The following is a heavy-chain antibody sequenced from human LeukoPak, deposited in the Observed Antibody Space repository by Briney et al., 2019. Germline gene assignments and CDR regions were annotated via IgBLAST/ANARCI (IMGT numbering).Heavy chain of an antibody. D-gene: IGHD5/OR15-5a*01. J-gene: IGHJ5*02. V-gene: IGHV4-4*07. CDR3: ARVCVGFRSSYNWFDP. CDR2: IYNSGST. CDR1: GGSITSYY. Sequence: SETLSLTCSVSGGSITSYYWSWIPQPAGKGLEWIGRIYNSGSTNYNPSLKGRVTMSVDTSKNQFSLKLNSVTAADTAMYYCARVCVGFRSSYNWFDPWGQGTLVTVSS.